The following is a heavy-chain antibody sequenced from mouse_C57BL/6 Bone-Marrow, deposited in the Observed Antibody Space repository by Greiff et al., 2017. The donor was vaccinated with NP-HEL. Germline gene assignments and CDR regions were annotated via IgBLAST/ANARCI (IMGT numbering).Heavy chain of an antibody. Sequence: EVKLMESGGGLVKPGGSLKLSCAASGFTFSDSGMHWVRQAPEKGLEWVAYISSGSSTIYYADTVKGRFTISRDNAKNTLFLQMTSLRSEDTAMYYCARRVGRGGFDYWGQGTTLTVSS. CDR1: GFTFSDSG. D-gene: IGHD4-1*01. CDR3: ARRVGRGGFDY. CDR2: ISSGSSTI. J-gene: IGHJ2*01. V-gene: IGHV5-17*01.